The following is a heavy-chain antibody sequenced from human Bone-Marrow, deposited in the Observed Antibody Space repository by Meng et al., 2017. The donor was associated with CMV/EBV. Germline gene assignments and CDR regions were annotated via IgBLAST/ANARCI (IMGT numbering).Heavy chain of an antibody. Sequence: SVKVSCKASGYTFTGYYMHWVRQAPGQGLEWMGGIIPILGIANYAQKFQGRVTITADKSTSTAYMELSSLRSEDTAVYYCARDWRLNDPMQYCSSTSCYPRYGMDVWGQGTTVTVSS. J-gene: IGHJ6*02. CDR2: IIPILGIA. D-gene: IGHD2-2*01. CDR1: GYTFTGYY. CDR3: ARDWRLNDPMQYCSSTSCYPRYGMDV. V-gene: IGHV1-69*10.